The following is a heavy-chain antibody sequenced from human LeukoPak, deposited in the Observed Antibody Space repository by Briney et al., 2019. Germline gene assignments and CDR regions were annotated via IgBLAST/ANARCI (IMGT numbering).Heavy chain of an antibody. J-gene: IGHJ4*02. CDR1: GFTFSNAW. Sequence: PGGSLRLSCAASGFTFSNAWMSWARQAPGNGLEWLAFISHDRSNNCHADSVKGRFTISRDNSKNTLYLQMNSLTDEDTAVYYCARDLSGSYMSDYWGQGTLVTVSS. CDR3: ARDLSGSYMSDY. CDR2: ISHDRSNN. D-gene: IGHD3-10*01. V-gene: IGHV3-30-3*01.